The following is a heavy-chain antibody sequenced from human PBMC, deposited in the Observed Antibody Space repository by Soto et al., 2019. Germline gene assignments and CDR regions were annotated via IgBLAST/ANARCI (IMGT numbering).Heavy chain of an antibody. D-gene: IGHD3-10*01. J-gene: IGHJ6*02. V-gene: IGHV4-59*01. CDR1: GGSISSYY. Sequence: SETLSLTCTVSGGSISSYYWSWIRQPPGKGLEWIGYIYYSGSTNYNPSLKSRVTISVDTSKNQFSLELSSVTAADTAVYYCARDAITMVRGVPYYYGMDVWGQGTTVTVSS. CDR2: IYYSGST. CDR3: ARDAITMVRGVPYYYGMDV.